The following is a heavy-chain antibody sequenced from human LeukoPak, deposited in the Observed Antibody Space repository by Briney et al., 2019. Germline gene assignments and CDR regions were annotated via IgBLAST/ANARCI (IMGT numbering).Heavy chain of an antibody. V-gene: IGHV3-21*01. D-gene: IGHD6-13*01. Sequence: PGRSLRLSCAASGFTFSSYGMNWVRQAPGKGLEWVSSISGSGSYIYYVDSVKGRFTFSRDNAKNSLYLQMNSLRAEDTAVYYCARGGAASGGMDVWGKGTTVTVSS. CDR1: GFTFSSYG. CDR2: ISGSGSYI. CDR3: ARGGAASGGMDV. J-gene: IGHJ6*04.